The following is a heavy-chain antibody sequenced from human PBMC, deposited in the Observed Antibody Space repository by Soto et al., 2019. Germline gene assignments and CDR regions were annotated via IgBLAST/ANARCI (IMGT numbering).Heavy chain of an antibody. Sequence: PGESLKISCKGSGYSFTSYWISWVRQMPGKGLEWMGRIDHSDSYTNYSPSFQGHVTISADNSISTASLQWSSLKASDTAMYYCARQDIVVVLADRLGYYDGLDVWGQGTTVTVSS. D-gene: IGHD2-2*01. J-gene: IGHJ6*02. V-gene: IGHV5-10-1*01. CDR3: ARQDIVVVLADRLGYYDGLDV. CDR1: GYSFTSYW. CDR2: IDHSDSYT.